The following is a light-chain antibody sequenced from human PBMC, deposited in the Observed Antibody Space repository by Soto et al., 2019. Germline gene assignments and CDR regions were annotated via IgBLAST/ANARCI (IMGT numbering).Light chain of an antibody. CDR3: DTYNSYSLHT. CDR1: QRVSKW. CDR2: DAS. V-gene: IGKV1-5*01. Sequence: DIQMIQPPSTPSASEGNRITITCRASQRVSKWSAWFQQKRAQGPILLIYDASSSESGVPSRFIGGGSGTAFTLTISSLQLDGCATYYCDTYNSYSLHTFGQGTKLEIK. J-gene: IGKJ2*01.